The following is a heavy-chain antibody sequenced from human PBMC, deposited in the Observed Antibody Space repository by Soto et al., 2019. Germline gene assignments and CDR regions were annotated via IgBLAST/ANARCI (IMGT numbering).Heavy chain of an antibody. J-gene: IGHJ6*02. V-gene: IGHV3-21*01. D-gene: IGHD2-2*01. CDR2: ISSGGNYI. CDR3: ARDKMVSVPAPMDV. CDR1: GFTLSIYT. Sequence: PGGSLRLSCAASGFTLSIYTMNWVRQAPGKGLEWVSSISSGGNYIYYADSVKGRFTISRDNAKNSLFLQMNSLRAEDTALYFCARDKMVSVPAPMDVWGQGTTVTVSS.